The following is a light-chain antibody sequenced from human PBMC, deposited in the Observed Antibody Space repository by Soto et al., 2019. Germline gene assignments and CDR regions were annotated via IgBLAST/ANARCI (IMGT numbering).Light chain of an antibody. Sequence: EIVLTQSPATLSLSPGERATLSCRASQSVSSYLVWYQQKPGQAPRLLISDASNRATGIPARFSGSGSGADFTLTISSLQSEDFAVYYCQQYNDWPRTFGQGTKVEIK. J-gene: IGKJ1*01. V-gene: IGKV3-11*01. CDR1: QSVSSY. CDR3: QQYNDWPRT. CDR2: DAS.